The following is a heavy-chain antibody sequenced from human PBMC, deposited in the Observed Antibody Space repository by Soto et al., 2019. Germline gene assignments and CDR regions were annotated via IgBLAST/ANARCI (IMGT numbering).Heavy chain of an antibody. V-gene: IGHV1-69*12. CDR2: IIPIFHTP. CDR3: ARDKDRQQLGGNYYYGIDV. J-gene: IGHJ6*02. CDR1: GGTFGNSA. D-gene: IGHD3-3*02. Sequence: QVQLVQSGAEVKKPGSSVTVSCKASGGTFGNSAISWVRQAPGQGLEWMGGIIPIFHTPDYAQKFQGRVTITADEYTTTAYMELTTLRSEDTAVYYCARDKDRQQLGGNYYYGIDVWGQGTTVTVSS.